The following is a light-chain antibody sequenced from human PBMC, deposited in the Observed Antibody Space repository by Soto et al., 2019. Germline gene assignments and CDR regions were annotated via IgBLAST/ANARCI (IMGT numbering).Light chain of an antibody. CDR1: QGISSA. CDR3: QQFNSYPALT. J-gene: IGKJ4*01. V-gene: IGKV1-13*02. CDR2: DAS. Sequence: AIQLTQSPSSLSASVGERVTITCRASQGISSALAWYQQKPGKAPKLLIYDASSLESGVPSRFSGSGSGTDFTLTFSSLQPEDFATYYCQQFNSYPALTFGGGTKVDIK.